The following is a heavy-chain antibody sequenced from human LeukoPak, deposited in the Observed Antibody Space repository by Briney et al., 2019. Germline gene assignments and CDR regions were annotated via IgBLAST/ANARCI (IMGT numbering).Heavy chain of an antibody. CDR2: INTNTGNP. CDR1: GYTFSSYA. Sequence: ASVKVSCKASGYTFSSYAMNWVRQAPGQGLEWMGWINTNTGNPTYAQGFTGRFVFSLDTSVSTAYLQNSSLKAEDTAVYFCARDLGSVTIFYWGKGTLVTVSS. J-gene: IGHJ4*02. V-gene: IGHV7-4-1*02. D-gene: IGHD3-3*01. CDR3: ARDLGSVTIFY.